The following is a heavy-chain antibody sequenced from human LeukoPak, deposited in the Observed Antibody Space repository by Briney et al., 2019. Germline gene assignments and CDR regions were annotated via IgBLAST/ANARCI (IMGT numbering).Heavy chain of an antibody. J-gene: IGHJ4*02. CDR1: GFTFSSYA. V-gene: IGHV3-53*01. CDR2: IYSGGST. D-gene: IGHD3-9*01. CDR3: ARGYFDWLLYY. Sequence: PGGSLRLSCAASGFTFSSYAMSWVRQAPGKGLEWVSVIYSGGSTYYADSVKGRFTISRDNSKNTLYLQMNSLRAEDTAVYYCARGYFDWLLYYWAQGTLVTVSS.